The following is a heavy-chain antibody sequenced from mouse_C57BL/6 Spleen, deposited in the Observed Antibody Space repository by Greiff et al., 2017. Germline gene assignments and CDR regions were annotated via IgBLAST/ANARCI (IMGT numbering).Heavy chain of an antibody. V-gene: IGHV5-6*01. CDR2: ISSGGSYT. Sequence: EVHLVESGGDLVKPGGSLKLSCAASGFTFSSYGMSWVRQTPDKRLEWVATISSGGSYTYYPDSVKGRFTISRDNAKNTLDLQMSSLKSEDTAMYYCAREGPLYAMDYWGQGTSVTVSS. CDR3: AREGPLYAMDY. J-gene: IGHJ4*01. CDR1: GFTFSSYG. D-gene: IGHD3-3*01.